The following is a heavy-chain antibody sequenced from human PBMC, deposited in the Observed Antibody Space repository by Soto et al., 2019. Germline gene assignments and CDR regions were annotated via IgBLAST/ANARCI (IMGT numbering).Heavy chain of an antibody. Sequence: QVQVVQSGAEVKKPGSSVKVSCKVSGGIFTNNAISWVRQAPGQGLEWLGGVIPLFDTAYYAQIFRGRLRITADGATTTAYMELSGLTSADTAVYFCATGRHNEGYIFYDGMDVWGQGTTVTVS. CDR1: GGIFTNNA. J-gene: IGHJ6*02. CDR3: ATGRHNEGYIFYDGMDV. CDR2: VIPLFDTA. D-gene: IGHD5-18*01. V-gene: IGHV1-69*01.